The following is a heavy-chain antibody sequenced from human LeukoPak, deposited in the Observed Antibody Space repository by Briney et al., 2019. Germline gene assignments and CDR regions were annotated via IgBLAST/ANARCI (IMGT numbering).Heavy chain of an antibody. CDR1: GFTFSSYG. CDR3: AKDRWIAVAGTFDY. J-gene: IGHJ4*02. V-gene: IGHV3-33*06. D-gene: IGHD6-19*01. Sequence: GGSLRLSCAASGFTFSSYGMHWVRQAPGKGLEWVAIIWYDGSNKYHADSVKGRFTISRDNSRNTLYLQMNSLRAEDTAVYYCAKDRWIAVAGTFDYWGQGTLVTVSS. CDR2: IWYDGSNK.